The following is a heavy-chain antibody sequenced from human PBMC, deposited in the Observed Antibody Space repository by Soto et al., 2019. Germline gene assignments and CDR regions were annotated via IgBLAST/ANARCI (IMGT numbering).Heavy chain of an antibody. CDR2: ISPYTGNT. CDR1: GYIFVNYG. D-gene: IGHD3-16*01. Sequence: QVQLVQSGDEVKKPGASVKVSCKASGYIFVNYGIAWVRQAPGQGLEWMGWISPYTGNTHSATKVQGRLTMTTDTSTSTAYMDRGSLTSDDTAVYYCVMVDNYVTPTPQDVWVQGTTVTVSS. V-gene: IGHV1-18*01. J-gene: IGHJ6*02. CDR3: VMVDNYVTPTPQDV.